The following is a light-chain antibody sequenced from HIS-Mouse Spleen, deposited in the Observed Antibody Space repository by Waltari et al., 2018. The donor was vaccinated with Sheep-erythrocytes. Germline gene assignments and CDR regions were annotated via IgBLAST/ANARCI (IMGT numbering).Light chain of an antibody. CDR1: SSDVRGYQY. J-gene: IGLJ1*01. CDR3: CSYAGSYNHV. V-gene: IGLV2-11*01. CDR2: DVS. Sequence: QSALTQPRSVSGSPGPSVTISCTGTSSDVRGYQYFSWYQQHPGKAPKLMIYDVSKRPSGVPDRFSGSKSGNTASLTISGLQAEDEADYYCCSYAGSYNHVFATGTKVTVL.